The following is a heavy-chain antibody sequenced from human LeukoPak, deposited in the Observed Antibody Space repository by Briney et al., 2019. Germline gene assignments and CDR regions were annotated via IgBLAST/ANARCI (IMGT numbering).Heavy chain of an antibody. D-gene: IGHD3-9*01. V-gene: IGHV3-74*01. CDR2: INSDGSST. Sequence: SGGSLRLSCAASGFTFSSYWMHWVRQAPGKGLVWVSRINSDGSSTSYADSVKGRFTISRDNAKNTLYLQMNSLRAEDTVVFYWAREGYFDWCGSGMEVWGQGTTVTVSS. CDR3: AREGYFDWCGSGMEV. J-gene: IGHJ6*02. CDR1: GFTFSSYW.